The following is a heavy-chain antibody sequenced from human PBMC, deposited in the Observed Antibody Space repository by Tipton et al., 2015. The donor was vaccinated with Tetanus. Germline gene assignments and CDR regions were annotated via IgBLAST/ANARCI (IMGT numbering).Heavy chain of an antibody. CDR3: AKDQGPDYGDQPEY. V-gene: IGHV3-23*01. Sequence: SLRLSCAVSGFTFSKKAMAWVRQAPGRGLEWVSGTSGGGDNTHYAESLKGRFTISRDNSKDRLYLQLNSLRAEDTAVYYCAKDQGPDYGDQPEYWGQGILVTVSS. D-gene: IGHD4-17*01. J-gene: IGHJ4*02. CDR2: TSGGGDNT. CDR1: GFTFSKKA.